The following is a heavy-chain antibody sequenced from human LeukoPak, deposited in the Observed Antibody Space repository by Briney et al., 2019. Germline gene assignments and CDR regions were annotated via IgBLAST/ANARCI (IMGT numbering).Heavy chain of an antibody. D-gene: IGHD4-17*01. Sequence: PGGSLRLSCVASGFTFTSFWMSWVRQAPGKGLEWVVNINRDGSEKYCVDSVKGRFTTSRDNAKNSVYLQMNSLRVEDSGVYFCARSGDKGSADYWGRGTLVTVSS. CDR3: ARSGDKGSADY. CDR2: INRDGSEK. J-gene: IGHJ4*02. V-gene: IGHV3-7*01. CDR1: GFTFTSFW.